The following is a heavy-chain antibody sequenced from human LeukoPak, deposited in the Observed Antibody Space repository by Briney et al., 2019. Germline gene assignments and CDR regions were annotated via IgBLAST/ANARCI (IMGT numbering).Heavy chain of an antibody. V-gene: IGHV3-23*01. D-gene: IGHD2-15*01. CDR3: AKVRDIYCSGGTCFYFDY. Sequence: GGSLRLSCAASGFTFSSFAMTWVRQAPGKGLEWVSAISGSGGTTYYADSVKGRFTISRDNSKNTLYLQLNSLRAEDTAVYYCAKVRDIYCSGGTCFYFDYWGQGTLVTVSS. J-gene: IGHJ4*02. CDR1: GFTFSSFA. CDR2: ISGSGGTT.